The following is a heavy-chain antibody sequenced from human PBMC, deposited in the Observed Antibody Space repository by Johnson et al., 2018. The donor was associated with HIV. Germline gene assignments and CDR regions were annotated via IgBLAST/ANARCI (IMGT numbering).Heavy chain of an antibody. CDR3: ARVQFLPPNAFDI. CDR1: GFTVSSNY. CDR2: ISGSGGSP. Sequence: EVQLVESGGGLVQPGGSLRLSCAASGFTVSSNYMSLVRPAPGKGLEWVSVISGSGGSPYSAASVQGRFTISRDNSKNTLYLQMNSLRAEDTAVYYCARVQFLPPNAFDIWGQGTMVTVSS. J-gene: IGHJ3*02. V-gene: IGHV3-66*01. D-gene: IGHD2/OR15-2a*01.